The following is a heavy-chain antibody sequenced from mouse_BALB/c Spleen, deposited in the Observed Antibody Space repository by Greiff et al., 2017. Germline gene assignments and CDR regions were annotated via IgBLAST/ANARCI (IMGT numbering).Heavy chain of an antibody. CDR2: IYPGSGST. D-gene: IGHD1-1*01. Sequence: LQQPGSELVRPGASVKLSCKASGYTFTSYWMHWVKQRHGQGLEWIGNIYPGSGSTYYDEKFKSKGTLTIDTSSSTAYMHLSSLTAEDSAVYYCTRAVGFYEDFDVWGAGTTVTVSS. J-gene: IGHJ1*01. CDR1: GYTFTSYW. CDR3: TRAVGFYEDFDV. V-gene: IGHV1S22*01.